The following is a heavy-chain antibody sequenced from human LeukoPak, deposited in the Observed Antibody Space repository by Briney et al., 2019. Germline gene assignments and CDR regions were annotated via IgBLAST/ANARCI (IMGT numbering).Heavy chain of an antibody. D-gene: IGHD1-1*01. J-gene: IGHJ4*02. Sequence: ESGPTLVNPSETLTLTCTCSGFSGSPRGVAVGWIRQPPGKALEWLGHIYWNDDDRYSTSLKSRLNITKGTSENQVVLTITNMDHVDTATYYCAHLTTSAYYYDYWGQGTLVTVSP. CDR2: IYWNDDD. CDR3: AHLTTSAYYYDY. V-gene: IGHV2-5*01. CDR1: GFSGSPRGVA.